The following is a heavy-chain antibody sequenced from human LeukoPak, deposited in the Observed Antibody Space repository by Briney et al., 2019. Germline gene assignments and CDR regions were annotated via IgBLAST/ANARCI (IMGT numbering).Heavy chain of an antibody. V-gene: IGHV3-23*01. CDR3: AKAPAAHYYYYYYMDV. CDR1: GFTFSSYG. Sequence: GGTLRLSCAASGFTFSSYGMSWVRQAPGKGLEWVSSISGSGGSTHYADSVKGRFTISRDNSKNTLYLQMNSLRAEDTAVYYCAKAPAAHYYYYYYMDVWGKGTTVTVSS. D-gene: IGHD6-13*01. CDR2: ISGSGGST. J-gene: IGHJ6*03.